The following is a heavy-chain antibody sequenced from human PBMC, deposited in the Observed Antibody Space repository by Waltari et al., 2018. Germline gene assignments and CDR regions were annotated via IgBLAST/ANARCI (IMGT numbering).Heavy chain of an antibody. J-gene: IGHJ1*01. D-gene: IGHD6-13*01. V-gene: IGHV4-38-2*02. CDR3: ARYFRSSWYGSDFQH. Sequence: QVQLQESGPGLVKPSETLSLTCTVSGYSISSGYYRGWIRQPPGKGLEWIGSIYHSGSTYYNPSLKSRVTISVDTSKNQFSLKLSSVTAADTAVYYCARYFRSSWYGSDFQHWGQGTLVTVSS. CDR1: GYSISSGYY. CDR2: IYHSGST.